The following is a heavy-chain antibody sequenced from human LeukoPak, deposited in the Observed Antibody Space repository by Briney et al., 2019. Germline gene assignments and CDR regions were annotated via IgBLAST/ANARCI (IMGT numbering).Heavy chain of an antibody. V-gene: IGHV4-59*12. CDR3: ARGPNVLTGDAFDI. Sequence: SETLSLTCTVSGGSISSYYWSWIRQPPGKGLEWIGYIYYSGSTNYNPSLKSRVTISVDTSKNQFSLKLSSVTAADTAVYYCARGPNVLTGDAFDIWGQGTKVTVSS. CDR2: IYYSGST. J-gene: IGHJ3*02. CDR1: GGSISSYY. D-gene: IGHD7-27*01.